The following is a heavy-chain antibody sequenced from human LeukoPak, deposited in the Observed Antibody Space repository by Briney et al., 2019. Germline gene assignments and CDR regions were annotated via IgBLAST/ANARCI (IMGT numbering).Heavy chain of an antibody. CDR2: IYYSGNT. J-gene: IGHJ4*02. V-gene: IGHV4-61*01. Sequence: PSETLSLTCTVSGGSVSSGSYYWSWIRQPPGKGLEWIAYIYYSGNTIYNPSLKSRVTISVDTSKNQFSLKLTSVTAADTAVYYCARVVTTGSYFDYWGQGTLVTVSS. CDR3: ARVVTTGSYFDY. D-gene: IGHD4-17*01. CDR1: GGSVSSGSYY.